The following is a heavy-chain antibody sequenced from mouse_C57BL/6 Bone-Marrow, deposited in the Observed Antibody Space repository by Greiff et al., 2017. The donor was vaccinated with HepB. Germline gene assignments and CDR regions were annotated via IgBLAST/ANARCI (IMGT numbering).Heavy chain of an antibody. Sequence: EVHLVESGGGLVQPGESLKLSCESNEYEFPSHDMSWVRKTPEKRLELVAAINSDGGSTYSQDTMEIRFIISRDNTKKTLYLQIGSLRSDDTALYYCSYYYGWGQGTLVTVSS. CDR3: SYYYG. CDR2: INSDGGST. J-gene: IGHJ3*01. V-gene: IGHV5-2*01. CDR1: EYEFPSHD. D-gene: IGHD1-1*01.